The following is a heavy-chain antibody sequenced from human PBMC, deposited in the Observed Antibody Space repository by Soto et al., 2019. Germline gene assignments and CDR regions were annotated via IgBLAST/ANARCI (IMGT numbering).Heavy chain of an antibody. V-gene: IGHV4-4*07. CDR2: IYSRGDT. J-gene: IGHJ6*02. CDR3: AGIREDIYYGMDV. CDR1: GGSMSRYY. Sequence: SETLSLTCSVSGGSMSRYYWNWIRQPTGKVLEWIGRIYSRGDTTYNPSLKSRVTMLVDTSKNEFSLTLNSVTAADTAVYYCAGIREDIYYGMDVWGPGSTVTVS. D-gene: IGHD2-15*01.